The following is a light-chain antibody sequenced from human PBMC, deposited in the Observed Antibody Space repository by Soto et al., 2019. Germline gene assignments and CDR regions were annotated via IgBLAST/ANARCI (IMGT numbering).Light chain of an antibody. CDR1: QGIRND. V-gene: IGKV1-6*01. Sequence: AIQMTPSPSSLSAFGGARITITCRASQGIRNDLGWYQQKPGKAPKLLIYAASSLQSGVPSRFSGSGSGTDFTLTISSLQPEDFATYYCLQDYNYPWTFGQGTKVDIK. J-gene: IGKJ1*01. CDR3: LQDYNYPWT. CDR2: AAS.